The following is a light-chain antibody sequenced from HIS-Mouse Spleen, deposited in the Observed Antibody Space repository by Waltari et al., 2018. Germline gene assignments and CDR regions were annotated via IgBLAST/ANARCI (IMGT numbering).Light chain of an antibody. Sequence: QSALTQPASVSGSPGQSITISCTGTSSDVGGYNYVSWYQQHPGKAPQLMIYDVSNRPSGVSNSFSGSKSGKTASLSISGLQAEDEADYYCSSYTSSSTYVFGTGTKVTVL. CDR2: DVS. J-gene: IGLJ1*01. CDR3: SSYTSSSTYV. V-gene: IGLV2-14*03. CDR1: SSDVGGYNY.